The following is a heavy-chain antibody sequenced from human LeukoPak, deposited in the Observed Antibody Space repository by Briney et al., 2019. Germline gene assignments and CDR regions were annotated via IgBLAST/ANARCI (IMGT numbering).Heavy chain of an antibody. CDR1: GFTFSNYA. D-gene: IGHD2-2*01. CDR2: ISGSGAST. Sequence: PGGSLRLSCAASGFTFSNYAMSWVRQAPGKGLEWVSGISGSGASTYYADSVKGRFTISRDSSKNTLFLQMNSLRAEDTAVYYCGRYCSSTTCYVDYWGQGTLVTVSS. CDR3: GRYCSSTTCYVDY. V-gene: IGHV3-23*01. J-gene: IGHJ4*02.